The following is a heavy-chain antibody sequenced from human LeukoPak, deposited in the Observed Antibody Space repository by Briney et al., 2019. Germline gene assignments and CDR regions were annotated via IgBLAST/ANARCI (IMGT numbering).Heavy chain of an antibody. D-gene: IGHD5-18*01. V-gene: IGHV3-74*01. Sequence: HPGGSLRLSCAASGFTFTNYWMHWVRQAPGMGLVWVSRLPPDKLDIIYADSVKGRFTVSRDNAKNTVYLQMNNLRAEDTAVYYCASETDTTMRDWGQGTLVTVSS. CDR2: LPPDKLDI. CDR1: GFTFTNYW. CDR3: ASETDTTMRD. J-gene: IGHJ4*02.